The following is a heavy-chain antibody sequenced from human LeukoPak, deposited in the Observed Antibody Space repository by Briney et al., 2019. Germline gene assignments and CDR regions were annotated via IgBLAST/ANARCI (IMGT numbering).Heavy chain of an antibody. D-gene: IGHD1-1*01. Sequence: GGSLRLSCAGSGFTFSDFWMTWVRQTPGKGLEWVANIKEDGTEKNLVDSVKGRFTISRDNTKNLLFLEMNNLRGDDTAIYYCVRESRPGGAMGLYHNLDYWGQGALVAVSS. J-gene: IGHJ4*02. CDR2: IKEDGTEK. V-gene: IGHV3-7*01. CDR1: GFTFSDFW. CDR3: VRESRPGGAMGLYHNLDY.